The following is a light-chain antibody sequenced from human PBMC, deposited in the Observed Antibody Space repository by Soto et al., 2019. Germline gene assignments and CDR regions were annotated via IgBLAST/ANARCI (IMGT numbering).Light chain of an antibody. J-gene: IGKJ1*01. CDR3: QDYGTSAPWT. CDR1: EKIRATE. Sequence: EMLWWHTPGTQCWSPGDRATSSARPIEKIRATELAWYQQKPGQAPRLVFYRGSSRATGIQARFSGRGSGTDFTLTISRLEPENFAVYYCQDYGTSAPWTFGQGTKVEIK. V-gene: IGKV3-20*01. CDR2: RGS.